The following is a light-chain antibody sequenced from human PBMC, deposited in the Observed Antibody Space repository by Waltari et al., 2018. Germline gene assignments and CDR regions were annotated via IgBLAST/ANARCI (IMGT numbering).Light chain of an antibody. CDR3: LQYNNWPLYT. Sequence: EIVMTQSPATLSVSPGDRATLSCRASQSIRNKLAWYQQKPGQAPRLLIYVASNRATAFPARFRVTVSGTEFTLTISSLQSEDLAVYYCLQYNNWPLYTFGQGTKLEI. CDR1: QSIRNK. J-gene: IGKJ2*01. V-gene: IGKV3-15*01. CDR2: VAS.